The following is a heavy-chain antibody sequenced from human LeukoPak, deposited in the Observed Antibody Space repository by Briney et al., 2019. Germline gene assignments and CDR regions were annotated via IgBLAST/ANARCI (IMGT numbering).Heavy chain of an antibody. J-gene: IGHJ4*02. V-gene: IGHV4-39*01. CDR1: GGSISSSRYY. CDR2: IYYSGST. D-gene: IGHD3/OR15-3a*01. CDR3: ARHDFRMTATAY. Sequence: SETLSLTCTVSGGSISSSRYYWGWIRQPPGRGLEWIGSIYYSGSTYYNPSLKSRVTISVDTSKNQFSLKLSSVTAADTAVYYCARHDFRMTATAYWGQGTLVTVSS.